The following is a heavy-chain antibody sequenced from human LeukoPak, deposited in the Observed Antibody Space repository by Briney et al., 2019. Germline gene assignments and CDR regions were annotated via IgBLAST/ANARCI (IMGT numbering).Heavy chain of an antibody. CDR2: ISWNSGSI. D-gene: IGHD3-10*01. J-gene: IGHJ4*02. V-gene: IGHV3-9*01. Sequence: GGSLRLSCAASGFTFDGYAMHWVRQAPGKGLEWVSGISWNSGSIGYADSVKGRFTISRDNAKNSLYLQMNSLRAEDTALYYCAKDEAFMVRGVDYWGQGTLVTVSS. CDR1: GFTFDGYA. CDR3: AKDEAFMVRGVDY.